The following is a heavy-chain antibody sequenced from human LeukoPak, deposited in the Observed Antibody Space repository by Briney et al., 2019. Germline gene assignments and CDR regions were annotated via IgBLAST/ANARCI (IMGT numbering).Heavy chain of an antibody. CDR3: ARGLNYGGSGYYFDS. V-gene: IGHV1-2*04. CDR2: INPNSGGT. CDR1: GYTFTGYY. D-gene: IGHD3-22*01. Sequence: ASVKVSCKASGYTFTGYYMHWVRQAPGQGLEWMGWINPNSGGTNYAQKFQGWVTMTRDTSISTAYMELSRLRSDDTAVYYCARGLNYGGSGYYFDSWGPGTLVTVSS. J-gene: IGHJ4*02.